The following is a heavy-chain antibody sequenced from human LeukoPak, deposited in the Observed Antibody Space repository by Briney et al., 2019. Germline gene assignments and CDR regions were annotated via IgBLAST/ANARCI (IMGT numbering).Heavy chain of an antibody. CDR1: GGSISSGSYY. V-gene: IGHV4-61*02. Sequence: SQTLSLTCTVSGGSISSGSYYWSWIRQPAGKGLEWIGRIYTSGSTNYNPSLKSRVTISIDTSKNQFSLRLSSVTAADTAVYYCARLFFAFGESYFYSYHMDVWGKGTTVIISS. J-gene: IGHJ6*03. D-gene: IGHD3-10*01. CDR3: ARLFFAFGESYFYSYHMDV. CDR2: IYTSGST.